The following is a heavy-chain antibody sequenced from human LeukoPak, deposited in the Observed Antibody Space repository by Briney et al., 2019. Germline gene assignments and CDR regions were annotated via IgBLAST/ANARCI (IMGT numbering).Heavy chain of an antibody. J-gene: IGHJ4*02. CDR3: ARDNPSPAYCGGDCYSGMDY. CDR1: GFTFSSYS. D-gene: IGHD2-21*01. CDR2: ISSSSSYI. Sequence: GGSLRLSCAASGFTFSSYSMNWVRQAPGKGLEWVSSISSSSSYIYYADSVKGRFTISRDNAKNSLYLQMNSLRAEDTAVYYCARDNPSPAYCGGDCYSGMDYWGQGTLVTVSS. V-gene: IGHV3-21*01.